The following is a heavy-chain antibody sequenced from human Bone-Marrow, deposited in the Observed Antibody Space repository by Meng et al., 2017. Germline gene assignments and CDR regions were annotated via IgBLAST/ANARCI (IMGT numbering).Heavy chain of an antibody. CDR1: GGSISSGSYY. D-gene: IGHD6-13*01. J-gene: IGHJ4*02. CDR3: ARGGAAAGKEPPFDY. Sequence: SETLSLTCTVSGGSISSGSYYWSWIRQPAGKGLEWIGRIYTSGSTNYNPSLKSRVTISVDTSKNQFSLKLSSVTAADTAVHYCARGGAAAGKEPPFDYWGQGTLVTVSS. V-gene: IGHV4-61*02. CDR2: IYTSGST.